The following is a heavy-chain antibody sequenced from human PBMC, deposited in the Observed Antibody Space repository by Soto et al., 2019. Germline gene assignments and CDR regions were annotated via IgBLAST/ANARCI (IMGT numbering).Heavy chain of an antibody. CDR2: IGTAGDT. D-gene: IGHD3-10*01. V-gene: IGHV3-13*01. J-gene: IGHJ6*02. CDR1: GFTFSTYD. CDR3: ARDGDRQKKNYGMDV. Sequence: EVQLVESGGGLVQPGGSLRLSCAASGFTFSTYDMHWVRQATGKGLEWVSAIGTAGDTYYPGSVKGRFTISRENGKNSLYLQMNSLRADDTAVYYCARDGDRQKKNYGMDVWGQGTAVTVSS.